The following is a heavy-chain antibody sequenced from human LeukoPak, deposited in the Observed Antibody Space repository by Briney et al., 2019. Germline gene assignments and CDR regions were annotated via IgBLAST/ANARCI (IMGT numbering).Heavy chain of an antibody. CDR1: GGTFSGYY. D-gene: IGHD4-17*01. V-gene: IGHV4-34*01. CDR3: ARGDYGEDY. J-gene: IGHJ4*02. Sequence: SETLSLTCAVYGGTFSGYYWSWMRQPPGNGLEWIGEINNSGSTNYNPSLKSRVTISVDTSKNHFSLKLSSVTAADTAVYYCARGDYGEDYWGQGTLVTVSS. CDR2: INNSGST.